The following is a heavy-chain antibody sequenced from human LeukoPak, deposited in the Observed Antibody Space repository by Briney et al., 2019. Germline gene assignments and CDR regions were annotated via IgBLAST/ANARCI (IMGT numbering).Heavy chain of an antibody. CDR3: AEGKYSSGFDY. Sequence: GGSLRLSCAASGFTFSSYSMNWDRQAPGKGLEWVSGISWNSDNIGYADSVKGRFTISRDNAKNSLYLQMNSLRAEDTALYYCAEGKYSSGFDYWGQGTLVTVSS. J-gene: IGHJ4*02. CDR2: ISWNSDNI. V-gene: IGHV3-9*01. CDR1: GFTFSSYS. D-gene: IGHD3-22*01.